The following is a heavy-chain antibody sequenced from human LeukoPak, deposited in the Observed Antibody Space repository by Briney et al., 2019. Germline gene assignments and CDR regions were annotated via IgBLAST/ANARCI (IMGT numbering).Heavy chain of an antibody. CDR3: AGGLRLEYLYDY. CDR2: IYYSGST. Sequence: SETLSLTCTVSGGSISSYYWSWIRQPPGKGLQWIGYIYYSGSTNYNPSLKSRVTISVDTSKNQFSLKLSSVTAADTAVYYCAGGLRLEYLYDYWGQGTLVTVSS. D-gene: IGHD5-12*01. V-gene: IGHV4-59*01. CDR1: GGSISSYY. J-gene: IGHJ4*02.